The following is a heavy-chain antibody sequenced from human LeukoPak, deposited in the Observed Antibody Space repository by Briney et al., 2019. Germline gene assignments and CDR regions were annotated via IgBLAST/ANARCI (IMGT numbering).Heavy chain of an antibody. CDR3: ARDQGYCSSTSCFNYYYGMDV. CDR1: GYTFTGYY. CDR2: INPNSGGT. J-gene: IGHJ6*02. D-gene: IGHD2-2*01. V-gene: IGHV1-2*02. Sequence: ASVKVSCKASGYTFTGYYMHWVRHAPGQGLELMGWINPNSGGTNYAQKFQGRVTVTRDTPISTAYMELSRLRSDDTAVYYCARDQGYCSSTSCFNYYYGMDVWGQGTTVTVSS.